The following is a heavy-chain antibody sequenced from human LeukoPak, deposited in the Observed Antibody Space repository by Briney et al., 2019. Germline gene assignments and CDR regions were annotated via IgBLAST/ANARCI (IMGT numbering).Heavy chain of an antibody. D-gene: IGHD3-9*01. V-gene: IGHV3-66*02. J-gene: IGHJ4*02. CDR1: GFTVSSNY. CDR3: ARDLYSDILTGYYAY. CDR2: IYSGGST. Sequence: PGGSLRLSCAASGFTVSSNYMSWVRQAPGKGLEWVSVIYSGGSTYYADSVKGRFTISRDNSKNTLYLQMNSLRAEDTAVYYCARDLYSDILTGYYAYWGQGTLVTVSS.